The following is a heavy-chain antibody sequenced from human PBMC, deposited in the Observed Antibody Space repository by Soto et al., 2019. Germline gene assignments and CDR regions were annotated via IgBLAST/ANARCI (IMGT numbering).Heavy chain of an antibody. CDR3: AKRGSGSYYDY. J-gene: IGHJ4*02. D-gene: IGHD3-10*01. CDR1: GFTFSSYA. V-gene: IGHV3-23*01. Sequence: EVQLLESGGGLVQPGGSLRLSCAASGFTFSSYAMSWVRQATGKGLERVSVISGSGGSTYYADPVKGRFTISRDNSRNTLYLQMNSLRAEDTAVYYCAKRGSGSYYDYWGQGTLVTVSS. CDR2: ISGSGGST.